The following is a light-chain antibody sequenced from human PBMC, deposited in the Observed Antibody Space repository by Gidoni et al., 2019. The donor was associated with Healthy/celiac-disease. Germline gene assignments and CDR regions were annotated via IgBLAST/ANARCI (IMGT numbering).Light chain of an antibody. CDR2: DVS. V-gene: IGLV2-14*01. Sequence: QSALPQPASVSRSPGQSITISCTGTSSDVGRYNYVSWYQQHPGKAPKLLIYDVSNRPSGVSNRFSGSKSGNTASLTISGLQAEDEADYYCSSYTSSTVVFGGGTKLTVL. CDR1: SSDVGRYNY. J-gene: IGLJ2*01. CDR3: SSYTSSTVV.